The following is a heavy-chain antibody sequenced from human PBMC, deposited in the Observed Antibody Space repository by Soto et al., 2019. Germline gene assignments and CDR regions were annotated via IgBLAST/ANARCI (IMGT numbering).Heavy chain of an antibody. CDR1: GFTFSSYA. CDR2: ISYDGSNK. V-gene: IGHV3-30-3*01. J-gene: IGHJ4*02. Sequence: GGSLRLSCAASGFTFSSYAMHWVRQAPGKGLEWVAVISYDGSNKYYADSVKGRFTISRDNSKNTLYLQMNSLRAEDTAVYYCARDRKGAYCGGDCPSGHDYWGQGTLVT. D-gene: IGHD2-21*02. CDR3: ARDRKGAYCGGDCPSGHDY.